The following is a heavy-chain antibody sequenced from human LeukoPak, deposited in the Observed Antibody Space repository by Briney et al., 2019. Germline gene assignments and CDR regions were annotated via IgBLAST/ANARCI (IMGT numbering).Heavy chain of an antibody. CDR3: ARVEYYDSSGYSPHDAFDI. CDR2: ISSSSSTI. J-gene: IGHJ3*02. Sequence: GGSLRLSCAASGFTFSSYSMNWVRQAPGKGLEWVSYISSSSSTIYYADSVKGRFTISRDNAKNSLYLQMNSLRAEDTAVYYCARVEYYDSSGYSPHDAFDIWGQGTMVTVSS. V-gene: IGHV3-48*01. D-gene: IGHD3-22*01. CDR1: GFTFSSYS.